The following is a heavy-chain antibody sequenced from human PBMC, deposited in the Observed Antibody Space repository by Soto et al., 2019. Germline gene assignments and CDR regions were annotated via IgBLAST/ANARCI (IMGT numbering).Heavy chain of an antibody. D-gene: IGHD6-13*01. J-gene: IGHJ6*03. Sequence: GGSLRPSCAASGFTFSSYGMHWVRQAPGKGLEWVAVIWYDGSNKYYADSVKGRFTISRDNSKNTLYLQMNSLRAEDTAVYYCAALTRYSPGDYYYYMDVWGKGTTVTVSS. CDR1: GFTFSSYG. CDR2: IWYDGSNK. CDR3: AALTRYSPGDYYYYMDV. V-gene: IGHV3-33*01.